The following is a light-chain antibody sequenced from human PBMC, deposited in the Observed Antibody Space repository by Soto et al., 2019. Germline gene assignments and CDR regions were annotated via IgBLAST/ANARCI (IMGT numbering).Light chain of an antibody. Sequence: DIVMTQSPDSLAVSLGERATINCKSSQSVLYSSNNKNYLAWYQQRPGQHPKLIIYWASTRESGVPGRFSGSGSGTDFTLAITSLEAEDVAVYYCQQYESTPPTFGQGPKLQIK. CDR1: QSVLYSSNNKNY. J-gene: IGKJ2*01. V-gene: IGKV4-1*01. CDR2: WAS. CDR3: QQYESTPPT.